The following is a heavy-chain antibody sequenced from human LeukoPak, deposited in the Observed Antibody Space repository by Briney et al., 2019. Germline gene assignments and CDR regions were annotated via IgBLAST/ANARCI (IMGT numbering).Heavy chain of an antibody. CDR3: ARDTGCAGGTCFSFYDY. Sequence: GGSLRLSCAASGLTFSTYWMTWVRQAPGKGLEWVANIKEGGSQKYYVDSVKGRFPIYRDNDKNSLYLQMDSLRAEDTAVYYCARDTGCAGGTCFSFYDYWGQGTLVTVSS. V-gene: IGHV3-7*03. CDR1: GLTFSTYW. D-gene: IGHD2-15*01. J-gene: IGHJ4*02. CDR2: IKEGGSQK.